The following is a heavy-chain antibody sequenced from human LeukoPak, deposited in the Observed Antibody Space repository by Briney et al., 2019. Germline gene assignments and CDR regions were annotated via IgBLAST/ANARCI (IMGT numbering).Heavy chain of an antibody. CDR3: ARALRARTAFDI. Sequence: PGGSVRLSCAVSGFIVSSHYMSWVRQAPGKGLEWVSVIYNDYTTHYADSVRGRFTISRLSSQNTLNLRMNRLKTEDTAIYYCARALRARTAFDIWGQGTMVSVS. CDR1: GFIVSSHY. CDR2: IYNDYTT. V-gene: IGHV3-53*04. J-gene: IGHJ3*02. D-gene: IGHD1-14*01.